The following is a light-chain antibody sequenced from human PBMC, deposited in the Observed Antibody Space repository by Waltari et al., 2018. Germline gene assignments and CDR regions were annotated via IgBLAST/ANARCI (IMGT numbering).Light chain of an antibody. CDR3: QHRRSWPLT. J-gene: IGKJ4*01. CDR2: EAS. V-gene: IGKV3-11*01. Sequence: EIVLTQSPATLSLSPGERATLSCRASQSVNSDLGWYQQKPGQPPRLLIDEASKRATGIPARFSGSGSGTDFTLTISSLEPEDFAVYYCQHRRSWPLTFGGGTKVEIK. CDR1: QSVNSD.